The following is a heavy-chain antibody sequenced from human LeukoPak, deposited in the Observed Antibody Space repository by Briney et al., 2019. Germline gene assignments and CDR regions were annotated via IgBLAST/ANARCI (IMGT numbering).Heavy chain of an antibody. CDR3: ARGVLYDFWSGYYKY. Sequence: SETLSLTCTVSGGSIISGGYYWSWIRQHPGKGLEWIGYIYYSGSTFYNPSLKSRVTISVDTSKNQVSLKLSSVTAADTAVYYCARGVLYDFWSGYYKYWGQGTLVTVSS. D-gene: IGHD3-3*01. CDR2: IYYSGST. J-gene: IGHJ4*02. V-gene: IGHV4-31*03. CDR1: GGSIISGGYY.